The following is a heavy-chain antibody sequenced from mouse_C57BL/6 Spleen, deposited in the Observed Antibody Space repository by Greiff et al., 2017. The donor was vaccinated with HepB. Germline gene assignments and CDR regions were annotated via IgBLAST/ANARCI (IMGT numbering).Heavy chain of an antibody. V-gene: IGHV5-4*01. D-gene: IGHD1-1*01. Sequence: EVQLVESGGGLVKPGGSLKLSCAASGFTFSSYAMSWVRQTPEKRLEWVATISDGGSYTYYPDNVKGRFTITRDNAKNNLYLQMSHLKSEDTAMYYCARANYYGSSYDYYAMDYWGQGTSVTVSS. CDR2: ISDGGSYT. J-gene: IGHJ4*01. CDR3: ARANYYGSSYDYYAMDY. CDR1: GFTFSSYA.